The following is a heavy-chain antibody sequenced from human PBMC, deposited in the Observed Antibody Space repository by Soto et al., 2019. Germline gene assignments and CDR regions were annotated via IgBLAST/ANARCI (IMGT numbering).Heavy chain of an antibody. CDR3: AHTGVAAAAGTVRGAFDI. V-gene: IGHV2-5*02. Sequence: QITLKESGPTLVKPTQTLTLTCTFSGFSLSTSGVGVGWIRQPPGKALEWLALIYWDDDKRYSPSLKSRLTITKDTSKKPVVLTMAHKGHLETATYYCAHTGVAAAAGTVRGAFDIWGQGTMVTVSS. D-gene: IGHD6-13*01. CDR2: IYWDDDK. J-gene: IGHJ3*02. CDR1: GFSLSTSGVG.